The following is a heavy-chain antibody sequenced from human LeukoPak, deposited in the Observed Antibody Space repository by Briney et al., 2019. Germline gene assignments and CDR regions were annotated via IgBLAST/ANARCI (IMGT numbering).Heavy chain of an antibody. CDR3: ARGHYYDSSGFDY. J-gene: IGHJ4*02. CDR1: GGSISSGGYY. D-gene: IGHD3-22*01. Sequence: SQTLSHTCTLSGGSISSGGYYWSWIRQHPGKXXXXIGYIYYSGSTYYNPSLKSRVTISVDTSKNQFSLKLSSVTAADTAVYYCARGHYYDSSGFDYWGQGTLVTVSS. CDR2: IYYSGST. V-gene: IGHV4-31*03.